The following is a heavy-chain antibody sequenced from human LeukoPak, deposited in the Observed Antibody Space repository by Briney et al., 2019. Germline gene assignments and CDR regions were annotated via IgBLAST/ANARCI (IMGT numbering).Heavy chain of an antibody. CDR2: MNPNSGNT. CDR3: ASYSTVVKDSDAFDI. J-gene: IGHJ3*02. CDR1: GYSFSSYY. D-gene: IGHD4-23*01. Sequence: ASVNVSCKASGYSFSSYYMHWVRQAPGQGLEWMGWMNPNSGNTGYAQKFQGRVTMTRNTSISTAYMELSSLRSEDTAVYYCASYSTVVKDSDAFDIWGQGTMATVSS. V-gene: IGHV1-8*02.